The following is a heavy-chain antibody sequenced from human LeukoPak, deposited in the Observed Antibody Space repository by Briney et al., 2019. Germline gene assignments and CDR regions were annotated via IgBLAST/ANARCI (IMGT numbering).Heavy chain of an antibody. CDR2: INAGNGNT. Sequence: ASVKVSCKASGYTFTSYAMHWVRQASGQRLEWMGWINAGNGNTKYSQKFQGRVTITRDTSASTAYMELSSLRSEDTAVYYCARAGGSSGYYPSQIFQHWGQGTPVTVSS. J-gene: IGHJ1*01. CDR3: ARAGGSSGYYPSQIFQH. D-gene: IGHD3-22*01. V-gene: IGHV1-3*01. CDR1: GYTFTSYA.